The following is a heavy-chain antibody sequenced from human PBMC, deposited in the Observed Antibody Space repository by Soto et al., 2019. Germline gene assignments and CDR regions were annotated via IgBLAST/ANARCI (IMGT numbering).Heavy chain of an antibody. CDR3: AKVVVGATSHSDFDS. J-gene: IGHJ4*02. CDR1: GGSIANNNYF. V-gene: IGHV4-39*01. Sequence: PSETLSLTCTVSGGSIANNNYFWGCFRQPPGKGLEWIGSAAYSGGTYKNPSLKSRVTVSVDTSKNQFSLKLTSVTAADTAVYYCAKVVVGATSHSDFDSWGQGTLVTVSS. CDR2: AAYSGGT. D-gene: IGHD2-15*01.